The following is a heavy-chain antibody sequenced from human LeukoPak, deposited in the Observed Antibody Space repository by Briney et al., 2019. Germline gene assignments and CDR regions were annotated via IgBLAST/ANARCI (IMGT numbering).Heavy chain of an antibody. CDR1: GDTFSSNSVG. J-gene: IGHJ4*02. D-gene: IGHD1-20*01. CDR3: ARAHNWAFDY. V-gene: IGHV6-1*01. CDR2: TYYRSKWYS. Sequence: SQTLSLTCVVSGDTFSSNSVGWNCHTQSQSRGLGWLGRTYYRSKWYSDFAESVKSRIIINPDTSKNQFSLQLNSVTPEDTAVYYCARAHNWAFDYWGQGTLVTVSS.